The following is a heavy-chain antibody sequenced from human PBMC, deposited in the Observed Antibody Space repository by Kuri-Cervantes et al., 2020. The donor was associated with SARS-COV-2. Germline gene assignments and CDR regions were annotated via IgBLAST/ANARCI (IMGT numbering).Heavy chain of an antibody. CDR1: GGSISSYY. CDR3: ARKMDTAMVIDY. Sequence: ESLKISCTVSGGSISSYYWSWIRQPPGKGLEWIGYIYYSGSTNYNPSLKSRVTISVDTSKNQFSLKLSSVTAADTAVYYCARKMDTAMVIDYWGQGTLVTVSS. D-gene: IGHD5-18*01. J-gene: IGHJ4*02. CDR2: IYYSGST. V-gene: IGHV4-59*12.